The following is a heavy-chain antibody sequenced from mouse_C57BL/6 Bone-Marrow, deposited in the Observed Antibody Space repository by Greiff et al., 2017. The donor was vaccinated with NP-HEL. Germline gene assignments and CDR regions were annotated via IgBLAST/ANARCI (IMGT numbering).Heavy chain of an antibody. V-gene: IGHV1-62-2*01. Sequence: QVQLPQSGAELVKPGASVKLSCKASGYTFTEYSIHWVTKRFGQGLEWIGWFYPGRGSLKYNENFKDKATLTAYKSSSTVYMKLSRLTSEDSAVYFCARHEVNYYGSLAWFAYWGQGTLVTVSA. J-gene: IGHJ3*01. CDR2: FYPGRGSL. D-gene: IGHD1-1*01. CDR1: GYTFTEYS. CDR3: ARHEVNYYGSLAWFAY.